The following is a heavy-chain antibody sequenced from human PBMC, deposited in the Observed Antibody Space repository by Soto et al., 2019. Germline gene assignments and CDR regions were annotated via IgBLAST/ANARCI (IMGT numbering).Heavy chain of an antibody. CDR3: ASHSWYLGDNYFDP. CDR1: GGYVISSSDY. V-gene: IGHV4-39*02. Sequence: SQTLSLTCTVSGGYVISSSDYWGWIRQPPGKGLEYIGSIYYTGRTYYNPSLKSRVTIFVDTSKNHFSLKLSSVTAADTAVYYCASHSWYLGDNYFDPWGQGTLVTVSS. CDR2: IYYTGRT. D-gene: IGHD6-13*01. J-gene: IGHJ5*02.